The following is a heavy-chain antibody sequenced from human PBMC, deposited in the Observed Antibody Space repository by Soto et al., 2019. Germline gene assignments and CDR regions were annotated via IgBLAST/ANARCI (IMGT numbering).Heavy chain of an antibody. CDR2: TYYRSKWYN. CDR1: GDSVSSNSAA. D-gene: IGHD1-7*01. CDR3: ARTTTINWNYFPGDYGMDV. V-gene: IGHV6-1*01. Sequence: PSQTLSLTCAISGDSVSSNSAAWNWIRQSPSKGLEWLGRTYYRSKWYNDYAVSVKSRITINPDTSKNQFSLQLNSVTPEDTAVYYCARTTTINWNYFPGDYGMDVWGQGTTVTVSS. J-gene: IGHJ6*02.